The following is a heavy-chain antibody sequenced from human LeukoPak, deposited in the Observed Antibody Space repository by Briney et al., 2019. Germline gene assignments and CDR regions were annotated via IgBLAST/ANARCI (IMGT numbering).Heavy chain of an antibody. J-gene: IGHJ6*02. CDR3: ARAPIYCTNGVCPSYYGMDV. CDR2: IKQDGSEK. Sequence: GGSLRLSCAASGFTFSSYWMSWVRQAPGKGLEWVANIKQDGSEKYYVDSVKGRFTISRDNAKNSLYLQMNSLRAEDTAVYYCARAPIYCTNGVCPSYYGMDVWGQGTTVTVSS. V-gene: IGHV3-7*03. D-gene: IGHD2-8*01. CDR1: GFTFSSYW.